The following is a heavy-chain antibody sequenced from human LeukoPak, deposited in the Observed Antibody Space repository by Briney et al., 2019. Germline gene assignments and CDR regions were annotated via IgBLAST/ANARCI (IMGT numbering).Heavy chain of an antibody. CDR1: GFTFSSYA. CDR2: ISGSGGST. J-gene: IGHJ6*02. D-gene: IGHD4-23*01. Sequence: GGSLRLSCAASGFTFSSYAMSWVRQAPGKGLEWVSAISGSGGSTYYADSVKGRFTISRDNSKSTLYLRMNSLRAEDTALFYCAKYGGDYYYYYGMDVWGQGTTVTVSS. CDR3: AKYGGDYYYYYGMDV. V-gene: IGHV3-23*01.